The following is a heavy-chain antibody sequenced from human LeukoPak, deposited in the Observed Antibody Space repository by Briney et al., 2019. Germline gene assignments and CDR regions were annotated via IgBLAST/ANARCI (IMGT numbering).Heavy chain of an antibody. V-gene: IGHV3-11*01. Sequence: GGSLRLSCAASGFTFSDYYMSWIRQAPGKGLEWVSYISSSGSTTYYADSVKGRFTISRDNAKNSLYLQMNSLRAEDTAVYYCASAPPYCGGDCPLDYWGQGTLVTVSS. CDR1: GFTFSDYY. D-gene: IGHD2-21*02. CDR2: ISSSGSTT. J-gene: IGHJ4*02. CDR3: ASAPPYCGGDCPLDY.